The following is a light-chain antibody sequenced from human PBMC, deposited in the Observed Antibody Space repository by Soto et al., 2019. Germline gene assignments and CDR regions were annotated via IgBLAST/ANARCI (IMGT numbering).Light chain of an antibody. J-gene: IGKJ1*01. CDR2: GAS. CDR3: QQYNTWLWT. CDR1: QSVNAN. Sequence: EVVMTQSPATLSVSPGERATLSCRASQSVNANLAWYQQKPGQAPRLLIHGASNRATGIPARFSGGGFGTEFILTISSLQSEDFAVYYCQQYNTWLWTFGQGTKVEI. V-gene: IGKV3-15*01.